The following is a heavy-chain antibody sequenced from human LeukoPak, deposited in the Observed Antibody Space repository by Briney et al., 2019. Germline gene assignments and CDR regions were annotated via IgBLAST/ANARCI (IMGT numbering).Heavy chain of an antibody. D-gene: IGHD3-22*01. CDR2: INPNTGGT. J-gene: IGHJ4*02. CDR3: ARDNNYYDSSGYYYY. Sequence: GASVKVSCKASGYTFTGYYIHWVRQAPGQGLEWMGWINPNTGGTNYAQKFQGRVTMTRDTSISTVYMELSRLRSDDTAVYYCARDNNYYDSSGYYYYWGQGTLVTVSS. CDR1: GYTFTGYY. V-gene: IGHV1-2*02.